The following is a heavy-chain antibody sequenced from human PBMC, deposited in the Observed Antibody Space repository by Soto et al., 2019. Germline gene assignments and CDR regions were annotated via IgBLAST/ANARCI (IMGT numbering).Heavy chain of an antibody. D-gene: IGHD1-7*01. Sequence: QVQLVQSGAEVKKPGSSGKVSCKASGGTFSSYAISWVRQAPGQGLEWMGGIIPIFGTANYAQKFQGRVTITADESTSTAYMELSSLRSEDTAVYYCARGGNWNYGGDGWFDPWGQGTLVTVSS. V-gene: IGHV1-69*01. CDR3: ARGGNWNYGGDGWFDP. CDR1: GGTFSSYA. J-gene: IGHJ5*02. CDR2: IIPIFGTA.